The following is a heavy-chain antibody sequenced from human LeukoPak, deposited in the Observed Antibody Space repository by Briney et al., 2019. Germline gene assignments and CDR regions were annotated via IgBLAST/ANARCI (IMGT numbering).Heavy chain of an antibody. V-gene: IGHV4-61*02. CDR1: GGSINGGNYY. Sequence: SETLSLTCTVSGGSINGGNYYWTWLRQPAGKGLEWIGRISPSGSTNHNPSLTSRVTISVDTSKNQFSLKLNFVTAADTAVYYCARVSYQEGVDYWGQGTLVTVSS. D-gene: IGHD2-2*01. J-gene: IGHJ4*02. CDR2: ISPSGST. CDR3: ARVSYQEGVDY.